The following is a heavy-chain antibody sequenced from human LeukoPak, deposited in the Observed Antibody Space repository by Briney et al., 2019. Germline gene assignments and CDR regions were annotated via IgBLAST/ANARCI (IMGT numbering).Heavy chain of an antibody. CDR2: MNPNSGNT. CDR3: ARDRGYSYGFAFDI. J-gene: IGHJ3*02. CDR1: GYTFTSYD. D-gene: IGHD5-18*01. V-gene: IGHV1-8*01. Sequence: ASVKVSCKASGYTFTSYDINWVRQATGQGLEWMGWMNPNSGNTGYAQKFQGRVTMTRNTSISTAYMELSSLRSGDTAVYYCARDRGYSYGFAFDIWGQGTMVTVSS.